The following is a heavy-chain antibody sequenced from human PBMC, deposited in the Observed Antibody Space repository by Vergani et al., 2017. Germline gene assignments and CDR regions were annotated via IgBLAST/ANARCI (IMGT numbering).Heavy chain of an antibody. CDR1: GGTFSSYA. D-gene: IGHD1-26*01. CDR2: IIPIFGTA. CDR3: ARVLSVVGATQYYFDY. Sequence: QVQLVQSGAEVKKPGSSVKVSCKASGGTFSSYAISWVRQAPGQGLEWMGGIIPIFGTANYAQKFQGRVTITADESTSTAYMELNSLRAEDTAVYYCARVLSVVGATQYYFDYWGQGTLVTVSS. J-gene: IGHJ4*02. V-gene: IGHV1-69*01.